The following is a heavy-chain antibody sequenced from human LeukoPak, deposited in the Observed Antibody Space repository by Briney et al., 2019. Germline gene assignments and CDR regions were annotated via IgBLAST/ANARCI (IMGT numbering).Heavy chain of an antibody. J-gene: IGHJ4*02. CDR1: GHTFTTYY. V-gene: IGHV1-46*01. D-gene: IGHD2-2*01. Sequence: ASVKVSCKASGHTFTTYYVHLVRQAPGQGLEWMGVINPSGDGTNYPQRFQGRVTLTRDTSTSTVYMELSSLRSEDTAIYYCAKDLDVVPAAIFVYWGQGTLVTVSS. CDR3: AKDLDVVPAAIFVY. CDR2: INPSGDGT.